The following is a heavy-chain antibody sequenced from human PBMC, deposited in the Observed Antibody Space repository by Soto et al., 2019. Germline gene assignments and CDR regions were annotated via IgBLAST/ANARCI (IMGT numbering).Heavy chain of an antibody. D-gene: IGHD3-9*01. J-gene: IGHJ4*02. V-gene: IGHV3-23*01. CDR3: AKDRGSGGIVTGTPDS. CDR2: LSAGGST. Sequence: EVQLLESGGGLVQPGGSLRLSCVISGFTVSSSAMTWVRQAPGKGLEWVSTLSAGGSTYFAASVEGRFTISRNSSANTLYLQMGSLKAEDTAVYYCAKDRGSGGIVTGTPDSWGPGTLVTVSS. CDR1: GFTVSSSA.